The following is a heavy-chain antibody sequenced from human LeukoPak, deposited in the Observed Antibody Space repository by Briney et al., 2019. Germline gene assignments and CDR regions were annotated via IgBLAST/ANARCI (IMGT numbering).Heavy chain of an antibody. D-gene: IGHD3-10*01. CDR3: ASDGSGSYWHY. CDR1: GGSISSYY. Sequence: PSETLSLTCTVSGGSISSYYWSWIRQPPGKGLEWIGYIYYSGSTNYNPSLKSRVTISVDTSKNQFSLKLSSVTAADTAVYYCASDGSGSYWHYWGQGTLVTVSS. CDR2: IYYSGST. V-gene: IGHV4-59*01. J-gene: IGHJ4*02.